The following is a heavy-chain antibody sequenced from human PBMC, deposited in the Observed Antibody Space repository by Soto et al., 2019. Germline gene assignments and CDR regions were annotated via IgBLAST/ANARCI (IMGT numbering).Heavy chain of an antibody. CDR3: ARGPSGYYGSGSYYLYYYGMDV. V-gene: IGHV3-30-3*01. Sequence: GGSLRLSCAASGFTFSSYAMHWVRQAPGKGLEWVAVISYDGSNKYYADSVKGRFTISRDNSKNTLYLQMNSLRAEDTAVYYCARGPSGYYGSGSYYLYYYGMDVWGQGTTVTVSS. D-gene: IGHD3-10*01. J-gene: IGHJ6*02. CDR2: ISYDGSNK. CDR1: GFTFSSYA.